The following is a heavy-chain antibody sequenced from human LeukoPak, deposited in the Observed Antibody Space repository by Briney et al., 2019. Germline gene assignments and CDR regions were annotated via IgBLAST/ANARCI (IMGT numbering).Heavy chain of an antibody. J-gene: IGHJ5*02. V-gene: IGHV4-59*01. Sequence: SETLSLTCTVSGGSISSYYWSWIRQPPGKGLEWIGYIYYSGSTNYNPSLKSRVTISVDTSKNQFSLKLSSVTAADTAVYCCARMVESTVTIAFENWFDPWGQGTLVTVSS. CDR2: IYYSGST. D-gene: IGHD4-11*01. CDR1: GGSISSYY. CDR3: ARMVESTVTIAFENWFDP.